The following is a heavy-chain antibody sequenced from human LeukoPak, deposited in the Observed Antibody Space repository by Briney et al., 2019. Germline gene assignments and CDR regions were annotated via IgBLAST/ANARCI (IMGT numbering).Heavy chain of an antibody. CDR1: GGSVSSSSYY. Sequence: SETLSLTCTVPGGSVSSSSYYWGWIRQPPGKGLEWIGSIYYSGSTYYNPSLKSRVTISVDTSKNQFSLKLSSVTAADTAVYYCARRAAMAHEYWGQGTLVTVSS. CDR2: IYYSGST. V-gene: IGHV4-39*01. J-gene: IGHJ4*02. CDR3: ARRAAMAHEY. D-gene: IGHD5-18*01.